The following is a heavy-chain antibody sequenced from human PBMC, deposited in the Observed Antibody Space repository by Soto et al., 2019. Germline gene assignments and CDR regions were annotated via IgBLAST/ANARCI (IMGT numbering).Heavy chain of an antibody. CDR2: ISYDGSEK. CDR3: AKDWGGRRSSNWFDP. CDR1: GFTFSSFG. D-gene: IGHD3-16*01. Sequence: QVQLVESGGGVVQPGRSLRLSCAASGFTFSSFGIHWVRQAPGKGLEWVAVISYDGSEKYYADSVKGRFTISRDNSKNTLYLQMNRLSAEDTAVYHCAKDWGGRRSSNWFDPWGQGTLVTVSS. V-gene: IGHV3-30*18. J-gene: IGHJ5*02.